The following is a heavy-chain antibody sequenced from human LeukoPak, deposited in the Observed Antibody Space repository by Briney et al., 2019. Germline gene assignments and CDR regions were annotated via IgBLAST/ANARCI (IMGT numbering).Heavy chain of an antibody. Sequence: PGGSLRLSCAASGFTFSDYYMSWIRQAPGKGLEWVSYISSSGSTIYYADSVKGRFTISRDNAKISLYLQMNSLRAEDTAVYYCARDLGATENNWFDPWGQGTLVTVSS. D-gene: IGHD5-12*01. CDR2: ISSSGSTI. J-gene: IGHJ5*02. CDR3: ARDLGATENNWFDP. V-gene: IGHV3-11*04. CDR1: GFTFSDYY.